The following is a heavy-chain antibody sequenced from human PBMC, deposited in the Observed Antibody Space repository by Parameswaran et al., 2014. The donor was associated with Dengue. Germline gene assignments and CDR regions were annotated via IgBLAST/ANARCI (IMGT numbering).Heavy chain of an antibody. CDR3: ARSIGYSSSWTYGMDV. V-gene: IGHV1-2*02. J-gene: IGHJ6*02. D-gene: IGHD6-13*01. Sequence: WVRQAPGQGLEWMGWINPNSGGTNYAQKFQGRVTMTRDTSISTAYMELSRLRSDDTAVYYCARSIGYSSSWTYGMDVWGQGTTVTVSS. CDR2: INPNSGGT.